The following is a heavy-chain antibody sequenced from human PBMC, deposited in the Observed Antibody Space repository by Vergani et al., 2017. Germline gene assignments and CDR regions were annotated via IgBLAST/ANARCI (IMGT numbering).Heavy chain of an antibody. CDR1: GYTFTSYD. CDR2: MNPNSGNT. Sequence: QVQLVQSGAEVKKPGASVKVSCKASGYTFTSYDINWVRQATGQGLEWMGWMNPNSGNTGYAQKFQGRVTMTRNTSRSTSYMELSSLRSEDTAVYYWARGLNGFWRLSYYYYMDVWGKGTTVTVSS. CDR3: ARGLNGFWRLSYYYYMDV. J-gene: IGHJ6*03. D-gene: IGHD3-3*01. V-gene: IGHV1-8*01.